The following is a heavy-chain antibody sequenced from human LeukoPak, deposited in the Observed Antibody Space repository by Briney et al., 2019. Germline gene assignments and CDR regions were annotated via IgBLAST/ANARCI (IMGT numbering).Heavy chain of an antibody. D-gene: IGHD2-2*01. V-gene: IGHV3-30*02. CDR3: AKDPGGDCSSTSCYASYYYGMDV. Sequence: GGSLRLSCAASGSTFSSYGMHWVRQAPGKGLEWVAFIRYDGSNKYYADSVKGRFTISRDNSKNTLYLQMNSLRAEDTAVYYCAKDPGGDCSSTSCYASYYYGMDVWGQGTTVTVSS. CDR2: IRYDGSNK. J-gene: IGHJ6*02. CDR1: GSTFSSYG.